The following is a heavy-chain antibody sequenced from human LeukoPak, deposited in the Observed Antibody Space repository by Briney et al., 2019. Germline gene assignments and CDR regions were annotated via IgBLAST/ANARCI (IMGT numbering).Heavy chain of an antibody. CDR2: ISYDGSNK. CDR1: GFTFSSYG. V-gene: IGHV3-30*18. Sequence: GRSLRLSCAASGFTFSSYGMHWVRQAPGKGLEWVAVISYDGSNKYYADSVKGRFTISRDNSKNMLYLQMNSLRAEDTAVYYCAKDHYWGQGTLVTVSS. J-gene: IGHJ4*02. CDR3: AKDHY.